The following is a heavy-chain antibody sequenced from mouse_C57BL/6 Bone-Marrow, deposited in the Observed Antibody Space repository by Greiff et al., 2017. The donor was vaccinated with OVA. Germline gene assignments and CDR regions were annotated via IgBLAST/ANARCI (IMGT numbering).Heavy chain of an antibody. J-gene: IGHJ4*01. CDR2: IYPRSGNT. CDR3: AKKGPYYAMDY. CDR1: GYTFTSYG. Sequence: VQLVESGAELARPGASVKLSCKASGYTFTSYGISWVKQRTGQGLEWIGEIYPRSGNTYYNEKFKGKATLTADKSSSTAYMELRSLTSEDSAVYFCAKKGPYYAMDYWGQGTSVTVSS. V-gene: IGHV1-81*01.